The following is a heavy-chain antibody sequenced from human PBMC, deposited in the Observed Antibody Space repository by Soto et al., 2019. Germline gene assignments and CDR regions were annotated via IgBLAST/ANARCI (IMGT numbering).Heavy chain of an antibody. CDR3: ALFNFGYYDSSGYHPFDY. D-gene: IGHD3-22*01. CDR2: IYYSGST. CDR1: GGSISSYY. Sequence: KTSETLSLTCTVSGGSISSYYWSWIRQPPGKGLEWIGYIYYSGSTNYNPSLKSRVTISVDTSKNQFSLKLSSVTAADTAVYYCALFNFGYYDSSGYHPFDYWGQGTLVTVSS. J-gene: IGHJ4*02. V-gene: IGHV4-59*01.